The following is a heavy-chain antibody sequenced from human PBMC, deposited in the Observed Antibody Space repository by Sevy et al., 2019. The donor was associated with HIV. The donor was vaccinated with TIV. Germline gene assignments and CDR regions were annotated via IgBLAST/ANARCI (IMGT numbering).Heavy chain of an antibody. V-gene: IGHV3-33*01. CDR3: ARDYRDGYNYGYYFDY. CDR2: IYFHGSIK. Sequence: GGSLRLSCAASGFNFSIYGMHWVRQAPGKGLEWVALIYFHGSIKYYVDSVKGRFTISRDNSKNTLYLQMNSLRVEDTAVYYCARDYRDGYNYGYYFDYWGQGTLVTVSS. D-gene: IGHD5-18*01. J-gene: IGHJ4*02. CDR1: GFNFSIYG.